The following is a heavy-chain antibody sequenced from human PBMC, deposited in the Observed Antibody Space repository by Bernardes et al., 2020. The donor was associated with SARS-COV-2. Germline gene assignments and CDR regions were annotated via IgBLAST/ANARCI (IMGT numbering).Heavy chain of an antibody. CDR3: ARYSTIFGVVYGMDV. D-gene: IGHD3-3*01. J-gene: IGHJ6*02. CDR1: GYSFTSYW. CDR2: IDPSDSYT. V-gene: IGHV5-10-1*01. Sequence: GESLKISCKGSGYSFTSYWISWVRQMPGKGLEWMGRIDPSDSYTNYSPSFQGHVTISADKSISTAYLQWSSLKASDTAMYYCARYSTIFGVVYGMDVWGQGTTVTVSS.